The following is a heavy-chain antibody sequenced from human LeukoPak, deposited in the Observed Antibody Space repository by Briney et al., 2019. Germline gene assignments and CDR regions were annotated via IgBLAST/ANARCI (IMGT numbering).Heavy chain of an antibody. Sequence: ASVKVSCKASGGTFSSYAISWVRQAPGQGLEWMGGIIPIFGTANYAQKFQGRVTITADESTSTAYMELSSLRSEDTAVYYCSRGGPHLVPRPFDYWGQGTLVTVSS. CDR1: GGTFSSYA. D-gene: IGHD6-6*01. J-gene: IGHJ4*02. V-gene: IGHV1-69*13. CDR2: IIPIFGTA. CDR3: SRGGPHLVPRPFDY.